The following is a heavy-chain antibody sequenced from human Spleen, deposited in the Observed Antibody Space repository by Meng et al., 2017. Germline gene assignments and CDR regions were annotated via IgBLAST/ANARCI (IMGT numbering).Heavy chain of an antibody. J-gene: IGHJ4*02. CDR1: GFTFTKYA. V-gene: IGHV3-23*01. Sequence: EVQLLESGGGLAQPGGSLRLSCAASGFTFTKYAMGWVRQAPGKGLDWVAAISGGGGVTYYADSVRGRFTIYRDNPRNTLFLQMNSLRAEDTAVYYCAKDPAVAGLPYFDYWGQGALVTVSS. D-gene: IGHD6-19*01. CDR3: AKDPAVAGLPYFDY. CDR2: ISGGGGVT.